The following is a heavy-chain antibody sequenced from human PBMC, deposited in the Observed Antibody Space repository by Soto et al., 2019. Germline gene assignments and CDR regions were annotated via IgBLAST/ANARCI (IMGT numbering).Heavy chain of an antibody. CDR3: AKNQGVELVPLATVDWFDP. D-gene: IGHD1-26*01. J-gene: IGHJ5*02. V-gene: IGHV3-23*01. CDR2: ISGSGFKK. CDR1: GFIFDNFG. Sequence: GGSLRLSCAASGFIFDNFGISWVRQAPGKGLEWISSISGSGFKKYYADSVKGRFTISRDNSKSTVYLELNNLSAEDTAVYHCAKNQGVELVPLATVDWFDPWGQGSVVTVSS.